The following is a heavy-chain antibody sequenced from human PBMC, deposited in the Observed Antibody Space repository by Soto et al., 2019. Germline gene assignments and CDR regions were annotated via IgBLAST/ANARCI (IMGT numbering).Heavy chain of an antibody. CDR2: IRAHNGNT. J-gene: IGHJ4*02. D-gene: IGHD6-6*01. CDR1: GYGFNTYG. CDR3: PRGKDGDY. Sequence: QVHLVQSGAEEKKPGASVKVSCKGSGYGFNTYGITWVRQAPGQALEGMAWIRAHNGNTNYAQKVQGRVTVTRDTSTSTAYMELSNLRYDYTAVYYGPRGKDGDYWGQGALVTVSS. V-gene: IGHV1-18*01.